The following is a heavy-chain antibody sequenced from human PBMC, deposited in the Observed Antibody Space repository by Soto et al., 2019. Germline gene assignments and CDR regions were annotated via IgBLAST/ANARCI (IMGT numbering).Heavy chain of an antibody. CDR3: TRMPGGGWQRFFDY. CDR2: ITVGGAQK. J-gene: IGHJ4*01. CDR1: GFTFIDHD. Sequence: EVQLLESGGAVVQPGGSLRLSCEASGFTFIDHDMSWVRQAPGQGLEWVSSITVGGAQKDYGQSVKGRFPISRDNSNDTLFLEKDSLQVEDPAIYYCTRMPGGGWQRFFDYWGQGTVVTVSS. V-gene: IGHV3-23*01. D-gene: IGHD5-12*01.